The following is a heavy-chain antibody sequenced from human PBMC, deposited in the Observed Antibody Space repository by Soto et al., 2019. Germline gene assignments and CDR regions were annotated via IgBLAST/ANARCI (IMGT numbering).Heavy chain of an antibody. CDR1: GGSISNYY. J-gene: IGHJ5*02. CDR2: VYYSGST. CDR3: VRDYLLTGFDP. D-gene: IGHD3-9*01. Sequence: LSLTCTVSGGSISNYYWTWVRQPPGKGLEWIEYVYYSGSTNYNPSLESRVTISIDASKNQFSLKMKSVTAADTAVYYCVRDYLLTGFDPWGQGALVTVSS. V-gene: IGHV4-59*01.